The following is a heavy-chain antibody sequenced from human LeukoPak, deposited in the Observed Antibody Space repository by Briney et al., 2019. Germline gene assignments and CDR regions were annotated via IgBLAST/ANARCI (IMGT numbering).Heavy chain of an antibody. Sequence: GGSLRLSCAASGFTFSSYGMHWVRQAPGKGLEWVTFIRYDGNNKYFADSGKGRFTISRDNSKNTLYLQINSLRAEDTAVYYCAKNNLVGATVEAFDIWGQGTMVTVSS. D-gene: IGHD1-26*01. V-gene: IGHV3-30*02. J-gene: IGHJ3*02. CDR2: IRYDGNNK. CDR1: GFTFSSYG. CDR3: AKNNLVGATVEAFDI.